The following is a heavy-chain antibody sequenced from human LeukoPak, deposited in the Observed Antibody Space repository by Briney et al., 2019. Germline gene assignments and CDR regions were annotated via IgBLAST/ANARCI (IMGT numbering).Heavy chain of an antibody. CDR2: ISSSSSYI. J-gene: IGHJ4*02. CDR3: AKTNYYDTTDDKPYTTHFDY. D-gene: IGHD3-22*01. V-gene: IGHV3-21*01. CDR1: GFTFSSYS. Sequence: GGSLRLSCAASGFTFSSYSMNWVRRAPGKGLEWVSSISSSSSYIYYADSVKGRFTISRDNAKNSLYLQMNSLRAEDTAVYYCAKTNYYDTTDDKPYTTHFDYWGQGALVTVSS.